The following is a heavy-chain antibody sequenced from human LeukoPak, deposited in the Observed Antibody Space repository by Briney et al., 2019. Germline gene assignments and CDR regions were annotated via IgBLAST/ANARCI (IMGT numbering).Heavy chain of an antibody. CDR1: GFTFSSYG. CDR3: AVPPLSGTGSSRPLAGVDV. D-gene: IGHD3-10*01. Sequence: GGSLGLSCAASGFTFSSYGMHWVRQAPGKGLEWVAYIGRSGDRTTKYADSVKGRFTISRDNAEDSLFLQMNSLRAEDTAVYYCAVPPLSGTGSSRPLAGVDVWGQGTTVTVSS. V-gene: IGHV3-48*04. J-gene: IGHJ6*02. CDR2: IGRSGDRTT.